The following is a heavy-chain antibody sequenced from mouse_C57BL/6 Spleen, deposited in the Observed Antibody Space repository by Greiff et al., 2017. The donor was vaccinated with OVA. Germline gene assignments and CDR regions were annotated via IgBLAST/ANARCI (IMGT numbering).Heavy chain of an antibody. D-gene: IGHD1-1*01. CDR3: ARRYYGSSYDIYYAMDY. CDR2: ISSGSSTI. Sequence: EVQLQESGGGLVKPGGSLKLSCAASGFTFSDYGMHWVRQAPEKGLEWVAYISSGSSTIYYADTVKGRFTISRDNAKNTLFLQMTSLRSEDTAMYYCARRYYGSSYDIYYAMDYWGQGTSVTVSS. J-gene: IGHJ4*01. V-gene: IGHV5-17*01. CDR1: GFTFSDYG.